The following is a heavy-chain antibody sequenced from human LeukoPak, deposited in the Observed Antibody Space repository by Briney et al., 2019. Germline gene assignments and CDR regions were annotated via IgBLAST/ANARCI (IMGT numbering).Heavy chain of an antibody. J-gene: IGHJ4*02. CDR1: GGTFIIYA. CDR2: IIPIFGTA. V-gene: IGHV1-69*01. D-gene: IGHD5-24*01. Sequence: SVTVSFKASGGTFIIYAISWVRQAPGQGLEWMGGIIPIFGTANYAQKFQGRVTITADESTSTAYMELSSLRSEDTAVYYCASRDRGVETDYWGQGTLVTVSS. CDR3: ASRDRGVETDY.